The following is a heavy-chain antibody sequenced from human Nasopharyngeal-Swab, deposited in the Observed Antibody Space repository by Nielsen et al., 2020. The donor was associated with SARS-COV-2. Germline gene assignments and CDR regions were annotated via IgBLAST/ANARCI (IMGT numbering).Heavy chain of an antibody. J-gene: IGHJ4*02. CDR2: INPNSGGT. Sequence: CVRQAPGQGLEWMGRINPNSGGTNYAQKFLGRVTLTRDTSRSTGIMELSGLQSDDTAVYFCSRIPRVGGYSYGYDYWGQGTLVTVSS. V-gene: IGHV1-2*06. D-gene: IGHD5-18*01. CDR3: SRIPRVGGYSYGYDY.